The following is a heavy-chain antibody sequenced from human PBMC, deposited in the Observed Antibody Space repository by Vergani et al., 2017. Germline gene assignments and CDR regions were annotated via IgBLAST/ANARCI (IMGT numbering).Heavy chain of an antibody. Sequence: QVQLVQSGAEVKKPGSSVKVSCKASGGTFSSYAISWVRQAPGQGLEWMGGIIPIFGTANYAQKFQGRVTITADESTSTAYMELSSLRAEDTAVYYCASGRLVGIAAADQDFDYWGQGTLVTVSS. CDR1: GGTFSSYA. J-gene: IGHJ4*02. CDR2: IIPIFGTA. D-gene: IGHD6-25*01. V-gene: IGHV1-69*01. CDR3: ASGRLVGIAAADQDFDY.